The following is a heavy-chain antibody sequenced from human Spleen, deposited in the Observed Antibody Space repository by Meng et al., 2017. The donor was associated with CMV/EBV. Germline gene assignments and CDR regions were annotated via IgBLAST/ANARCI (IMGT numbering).Heavy chain of an antibody. V-gene: IGHV1-8*01. D-gene: IGHD4-11*01. Sequence: ASVKVSCKASGYTFTSYDINWVRQATGQGLEWMGWMNPNSGNTGYAQKFQGRVTMTRNTSISTAYMELSSLRSDDTAVYYCARLYPDTVTTYWFDPWGQGTLVTVSS. CDR3: ARLYPDTVTTYWFDP. CDR2: MNPNSGNT. J-gene: IGHJ5*02. CDR1: GYTFTSYD.